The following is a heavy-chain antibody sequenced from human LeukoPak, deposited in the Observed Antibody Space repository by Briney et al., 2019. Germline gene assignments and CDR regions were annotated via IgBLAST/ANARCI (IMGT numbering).Heavy chain of an antibody. CDR3: ARARKQDDKFYRGYYYMDV. CDR2: IYSSGST. D-gene: IGHD1/OR15-1a*01. V-gene: IGHV4-61*02. J-gene: IGHJ6*03. Sequence: PSETLSLTCTVSGGSISSGSYYWSWIRQPAGKGLEWIGRIYSSGSTNCNPSLKSRLTISVDTSKNQFSLKLSSVTAADTAVYYCARARKQDDKFYRGYYYMDVWGKGTTVIVSS. CDR1: GGSISSGSYY.